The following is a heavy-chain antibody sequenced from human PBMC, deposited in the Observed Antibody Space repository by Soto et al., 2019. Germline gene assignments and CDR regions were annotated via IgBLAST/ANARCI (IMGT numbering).Heavy chain of an antibody. CDR3: ARVRSGGSALGN. V-gene: IGHV1-24*01. D-gene: IGHD2-15*01. CDR1: GYTLTELS. CDR2: FDPEDGET. J-gene: IGHJ4*02. Sequence: QVQLVQSGAEVKKPGASVKVSCKVSGYTLTELSMHWVRQAPGKGLEWMGGFDPEDGETIYAQKFQGRVTITADESTSTAYMELSSLRSEDTAVYYCARVRSGGSALGNWGQGTLVTVSS.